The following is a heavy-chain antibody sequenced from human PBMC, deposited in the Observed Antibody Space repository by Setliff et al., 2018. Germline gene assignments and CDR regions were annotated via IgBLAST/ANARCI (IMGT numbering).Heavy chain of an antibody. CDR3: ATTLEGCGDDCWTIKH. Sequence: ASVKVSCKASGYTFNIYPMHWVRQAPGQRPEWMGWINTGSGVARYSHNFQGRVTFTRDTSATTAYMDLSSLMSEGTAVYYCATTLEGCGDDCWTIKHWGQGTLVTVSS. D-gene: IGHD2-21*02. V-gene: IGHV1-3*04. CDR2: INTGSGVA. CDR1: GYTFNIYP. J-gene: IGHJ1*01.